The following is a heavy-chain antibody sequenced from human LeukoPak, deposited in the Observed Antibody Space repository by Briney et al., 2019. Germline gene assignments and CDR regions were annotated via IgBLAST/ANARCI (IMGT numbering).Heavy chain of an antibody. Sequence: PGRSLRLSCVPSMFTFNNHGMHWVRQAPGKGLEWVAVIAADGGVKYYADSVRGRFILSRDNSKNTLYLQMNNVIVEDTAVYYCAREATWGQWYFDHWGQGTPVIVSP. J-gene: IGHJ4*02. CDR3: AREATWGQWYFDH. CDR2: IAADGGVK. D-gene: IGHD6-19*01. V-gene: IGHV3-30*03. CDR1: MFTFNNHG.